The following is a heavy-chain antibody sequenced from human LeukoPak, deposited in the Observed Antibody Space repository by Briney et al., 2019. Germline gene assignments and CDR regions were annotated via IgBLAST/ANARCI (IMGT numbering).Heavy chain of an antibody. D-gene: IGHD3-22*01. J-gene: IGHJ3*02. Sequence: GGSLRLSCAASGFTFSSYAMSWVRQAPGKGLEWVSAISGSGGSTYYADSVKGRFTLSRDNSKNTLYLQMNSLRAEDTAVYYCAKEDRIYDSSGYYYVFGAFDIWGQGTMVTVSS. CDR1: GFTFSSYA. V-gene: IGHV3-23*01. CDR2: ISGSGGST. CDR3: AKEDRIYDSSGYYYVFGAFDI.